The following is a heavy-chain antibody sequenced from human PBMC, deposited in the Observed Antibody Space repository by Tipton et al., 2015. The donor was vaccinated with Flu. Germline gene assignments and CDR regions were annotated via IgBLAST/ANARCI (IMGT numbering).Heavy chain of an antibody. D-gene: IGHD1-14*01. CDR1: GYSFTNNW. Sequence: VQLVQSGAQVKKPGESLKISCKASGYSFTNNWIGWVRQMPGKGPEWVGIIYPGDSDTRYSPSFQGQVTISADKSITTAYLQWSSLKPSDTAMYYCVRQPGGVRYFDFWGRGTLVTVSP. CDR3: VRQPGGVRYFDF. V-gene: IGHV5-51*01. J-gene: IGHJ2*01. CDR2: IYPGDSDT.